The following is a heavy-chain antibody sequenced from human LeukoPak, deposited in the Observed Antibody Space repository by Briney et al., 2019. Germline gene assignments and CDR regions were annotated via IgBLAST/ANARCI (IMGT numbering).Heavy chain of an antibody. CDR1: GFTFSSYS. CDR2: ISSSSSTI. J-gene: IGHJ4*02. V-gene: IGHV3-48*01. Sequence: AGGSLRLSCAASGFTFSSYSMNWVRQAPGKGLEWVSYISSSSSTIYYADSVKGRFTISRDNAKNSLYLQMNSLRAEDTAVYYCARGPEAYGSGSYYNLARYYFDYWGQGTLVTVSS. CDR3: ARGPEAYGSGSYYNLARYYFDY. D-gene: IGHD3-10*01.